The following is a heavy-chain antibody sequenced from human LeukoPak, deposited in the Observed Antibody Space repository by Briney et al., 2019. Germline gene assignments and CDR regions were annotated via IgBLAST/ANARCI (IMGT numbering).Heavy chain of an antibody. CDR2: INHSGST. J-gene: IGHJ5*02. CDR1: GGSCSGYY. CDR3: ARGSADYDFWSGYRQINWFDP. Sequence: SETLSLTCAVYGGSCSGYYWSWIRQPPGKGLEWIGEINHSGSTNYNPSLKSRVTISVDTSKNQFSLKLSSVTAADTAVYYCARGSADYDFWSGYRQINWFDPWGQGTLVTVSS. V-gene: IGHV4-34*01. D-gene: IGHD3-3*01.